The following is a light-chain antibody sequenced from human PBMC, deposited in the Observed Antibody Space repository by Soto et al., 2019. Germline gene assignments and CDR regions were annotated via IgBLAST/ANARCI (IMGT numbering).Light chain of an antibody. J-gene: IGKJ4*01. CDR2: DAS. Sequence: EFALTQSPGTLSLSPWERATLSWGASQTVRNNYLAWYQQKPGQAPKSLIYDASSRATGIPDRFSGGGSGTDFILTISRLEPEDFAVYYCQQFSSYPLTFGGGTKVDIK. V-gene: IGKV3-20*01. CDR3: QQFSSYPLT. CDR1: QTVRNNY.